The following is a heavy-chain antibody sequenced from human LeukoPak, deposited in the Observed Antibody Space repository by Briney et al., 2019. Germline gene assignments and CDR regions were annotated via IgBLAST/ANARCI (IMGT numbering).Heavy chain of an antibody. D-gene: IGHD3-10*01. Sequence: SVKVSCKASGGTFSSYAISWVRQAPGQGLEWMGRIIPILGIANYAQKFQGRVTITADKSMSTAYMELSSLRSEDTAVYYCARDVNVRGANWFDPWGQGTLVTVSS. CDR1: GGTFSSYA. CDR2: IIPILGIA. V-gene: IGHV1-69*04. J-gene: IGHJ5*02. CDR3: ARDVNVRGANWFDP.